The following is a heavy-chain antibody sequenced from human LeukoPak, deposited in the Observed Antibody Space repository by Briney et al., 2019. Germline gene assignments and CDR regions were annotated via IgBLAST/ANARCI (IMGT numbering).Heavy chain of an antibody. CDR2: IYTSGST. D-gene: IGHD6-13*01. Sequence: SETLSLTCTVSGGSISSYYWSWIRQPPGKGLEWIGYIYTSGSTNCNPSLKSRVTISVDTSKNQFSLKLSSVTAADTAVYYCARRGSGSWYLGYFDYWGQGTLVTVSS. CDR3: ARRGSGSWYLGYFDY. V-gene: IGHV4-4*09. J-gene: IGHJ4*02. CDR1: GGSISSYY.